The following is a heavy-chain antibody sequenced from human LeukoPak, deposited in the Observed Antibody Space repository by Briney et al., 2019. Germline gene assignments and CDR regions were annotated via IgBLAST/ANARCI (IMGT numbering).Heavy chain of an antibody. J-gene: IGHJ3*02. Sequence: GGSLRLSCAASGFTVSSNYMSWVRQAPGKGLEWVSAISGSGGSTYYADSVKGRFTISRDNSKNTLYLQMNSLRAEDTAVYYCAKVRYGSDSDAFDIWGQGTMVTVSS. CDR3: AKVRYGSDSDAFDI. CDR2: ISGSGGST. V-gene: IGHV3-23*01. CDR1: GFTVSSNY. D-gene: IGHD3-10*01.